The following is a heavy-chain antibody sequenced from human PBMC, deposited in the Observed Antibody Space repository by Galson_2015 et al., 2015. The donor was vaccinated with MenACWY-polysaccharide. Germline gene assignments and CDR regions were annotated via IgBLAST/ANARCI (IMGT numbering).Heavy chain of an antibody. CDR3: AKEPFGSGPFDI. V-gene: IGHV3-30*18. Sequence: SLRLSCAASGFTFSSYGMHWVRQTPDKGLEWVAVVSDDGRKQYYADSLKGRFTISRDNSKNTLYLQVDSLRPEDTAMYYCAKEPFGSGPFDIWGRGTMVSVSS. J-gene: IGHJ3*02. D-gene: IGHD3-10*01. CDR1: GFTFSSYG. CDR2: VSDDGRKQ.